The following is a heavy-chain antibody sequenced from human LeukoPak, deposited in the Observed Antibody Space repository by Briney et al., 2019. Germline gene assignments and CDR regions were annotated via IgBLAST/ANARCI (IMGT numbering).Heavy chain of an antibody. D-gene: IGHD6-13*01. CDR3: ARTSSPHRIFDY. CDR2: IYYSRST. J-gene: IGHJ4*02. CDR1: GGSISSSSYY. V-gene: IGHV4-39*01. Sequence: SETLSLTCTVSGGSISSSSYYWGWIRQPPGKGLEWIGSIYYSRSTYYNPSLKSRVTISVDTSKNQFSLKLSSVTAADTAVYYCARTSSPHRIFDYWGQGTLVTVSS.